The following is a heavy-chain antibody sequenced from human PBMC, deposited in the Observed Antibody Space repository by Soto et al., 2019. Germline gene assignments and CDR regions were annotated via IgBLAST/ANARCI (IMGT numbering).Heavy chain of an antibody. CDR1: GGSISSGDYY. V-gene: IGHV4-30-4*01. Sequence: QVQLQESGPGLVKPSQTLSLTCTVSGGSISSGDYYWSWIRQPPGKGLEWIGYIYYSGSNYYNPSLKSRVTISVDTSKNQYPLKLSSVTAADTAVYYCSRVGYYYGMDVWGQGTTVTVSS. CDR2: IYYSGSN. J-gene: IGHJ6*02. CDR3: SRVGYYYGMDV. D-gene: IGHD3-16*01.